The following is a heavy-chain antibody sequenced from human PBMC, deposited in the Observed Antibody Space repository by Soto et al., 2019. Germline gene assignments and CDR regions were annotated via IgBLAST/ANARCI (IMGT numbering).Heavy chain of an antibody. CDR1: GFTFSSYA. D-gene: IGHD6-6*01. Sequence: QVQLVESGGGVVQPGRSLRLSCAASGFTFSSYAMHWVRQAPGKGLEWVAVISYDGSNKYYADSVKGRFTISRDNSKNTLYLQMNSLRAEDTAVYYCARDPQLDIAARPGCWFDPWGQGTLVTVSS. J-gene: IGHJ5*02. CDR3: ARDPQLDIAARPGCWFDP. V-gene: IGHV3-30-3*01. CDR2: ISYDGSNK.